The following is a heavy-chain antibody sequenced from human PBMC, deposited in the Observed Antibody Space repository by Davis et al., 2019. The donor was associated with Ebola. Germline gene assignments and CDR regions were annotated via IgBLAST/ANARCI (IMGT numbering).Heavy chain of an antibody. J-gene: IGHJ4*02. D-gene: IGHD3-10*01. CDR3: SIRSGY. CDR1: GFTFSSYW. V-gene: IGHV3-7*01. Sequence: GESLKISCAASGFTFSSYWMSWVRQAPGKGLEWLANIKQDGSEKYYVDSVKGRFTISRDNAKNSLYLQMNSLRAEDTAVYYCSIRSGYWGQGTLVTVSS. CDR2: IKQDGSEK.